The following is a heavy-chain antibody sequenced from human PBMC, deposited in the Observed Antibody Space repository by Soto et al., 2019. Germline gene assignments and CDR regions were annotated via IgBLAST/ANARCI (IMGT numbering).Heavy chain of an antibody. D-gene: IGHD3-10*01. CDR3: ARVKSSYGSGSYYYPSTMGAFDI. Sequence: ASVKVSCKASGYTFTIYGISWVRQAPGQGLEWMGWISAYNGNTNYAQKLQGRVTMTTDTSTSTAYMELRSLRSDDTAVYYCARVKSSYGSGSYYYPSTMGAFDIWGQGTMVTV. CDR1: GYTFTIYG. V-gene: IGHV1-18*01. J-gene: IGHJ3*02. CDR2: ISAYNGNT.